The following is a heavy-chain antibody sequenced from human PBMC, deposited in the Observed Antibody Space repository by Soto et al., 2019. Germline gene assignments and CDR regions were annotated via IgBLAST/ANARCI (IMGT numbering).Heavy chain of an antibody. CDR1: GDSITKCVYY. J-gene: IGHJ4*02. CDR3: ARVPYYGSGGDGPYYFDY. V-gene: IGHV4-39*01. CDR2: IYYAGNA. D-gene: IGHD2-15*01. Sequence: LQLQESGPGLVKPSDTLSLTCTVSGDSITKCVYYWAWVRQTPGKGLEWIASIYYAGNAYYNPSLQSRVTISVDASKNQFSLELQSVTAADSAVYYCARVPYYGSGGDGPYYFDYWGQGTLVTVSS.